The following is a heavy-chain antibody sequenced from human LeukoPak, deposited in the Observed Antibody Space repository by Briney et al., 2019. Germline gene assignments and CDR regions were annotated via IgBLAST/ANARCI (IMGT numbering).Heavy chain of an antibody. CDR2: IYYSGST. D-gene: IGHD3-9*01. J-gene: IGHJ2*01. V-gene: IGHV4-31*03. CDR1: GGSISSGGYY. CDR3: ARAPSNYDILTGYYPDWYFDL. Sequence: PSQTLSLTCTVSGGSISSGGYYWSWIRQHPGKGLEWSGYIYYSGSTYYNPSLKSRVTISVDTSKNQFSLKLSSVTAADTAVYYCARAPSNYDILTGYYPDWYFDLWGRGTLVTVSS.